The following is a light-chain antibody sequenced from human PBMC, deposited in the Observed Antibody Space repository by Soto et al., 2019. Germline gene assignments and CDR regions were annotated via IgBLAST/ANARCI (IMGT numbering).Light chain of an antibody. Sequence: QSALTQPASVCGAPGQSITLSCTGTSSDVGSYNIVSWYQQHPGKAPKLMIYEGSKRPSGVSNRFSGSKSGNTASLTISGLQAEDEADYYCCSFAGLNTLLFGGGTKLTVL. V-gene: IGLV2-23*01. CDR2: EGS. CDR1: SSDVGSYNI. CDR3: CSFAGLNTLL. J-gene: IGLJ2*01.